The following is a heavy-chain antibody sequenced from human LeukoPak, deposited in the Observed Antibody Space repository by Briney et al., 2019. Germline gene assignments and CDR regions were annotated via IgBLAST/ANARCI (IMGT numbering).Heavy chain of an antibody. D-gene: IGHD3-16*01. Sequence: SGRSLRLSCAASGFTFSSYGMHWVRQAPGKGLAWVSRIRTDGGSTYYADSVKGRFTISRDNAKNTLDLQMSSLRVEDTAVYYCATDRAWGGFDNWGQGTLVTVSS. CDR1: GFTFSSYG. CDR3: ATDRAWGGFDN. CDR2: IRTDGGST. J-gene: IGHJ4*02. V-gene: IGHV3-74*01.